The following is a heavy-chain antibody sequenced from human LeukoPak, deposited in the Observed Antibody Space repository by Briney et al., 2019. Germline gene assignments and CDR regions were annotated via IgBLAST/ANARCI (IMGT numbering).Heavy chain of an antibody. CDR2: INHSGST. CDR3: ARARTIGRKKYYYGSGSYYPLQR. J-gene: IGHJ1*01. Sequence: SETLSLTCTVSGVSISSGGYYWSWIRQPPGKGLEWIGEINHSGSTNYNPSLKSRVTISVDTSKNQFSLKLSSVTAADTAVYYCARARTIGRKKYYYGSGSYYPLQRWGQGTLVTVSS. CDR1: GVSISSGGYY. D-gene: IGHD3-10*01. V-gene: IGHV4-39*07.